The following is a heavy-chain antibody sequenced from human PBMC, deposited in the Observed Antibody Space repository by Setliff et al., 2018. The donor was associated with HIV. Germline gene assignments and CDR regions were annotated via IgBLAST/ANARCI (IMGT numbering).Heavy chain of an antibody. J-gene: IGHJ3*02. CDR1: GYTFTGYY. Sequence: ASVKVSCKASGYTFTGYYMHWVRQAPGQGLEWMGRINPNSGGTNYAKKSQGRVTMTTDTSTRTAYMELRNLRSDDTGVYYCARDLMRMAVAAAAFDIWGQGTLVTVSS. D-gene: IGHD6-19*01. CDR2: INPNSGGT. CDR3: ARDLMRMAVAAAAFDI. V-gene: IGHV1-2*05.